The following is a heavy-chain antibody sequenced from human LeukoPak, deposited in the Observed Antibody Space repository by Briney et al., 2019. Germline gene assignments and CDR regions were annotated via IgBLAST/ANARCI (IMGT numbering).Heavy chain of an antibody. CDR3: ATHTYYSSGSFAY. J-gene: IGHJ4*02. Sequence: ASVTVSFKASGYTFASYDINWVRQAPGQGPEWMGWMNPSSGNTGYAQTFQGRVSMTRDTSTNTAYLELSSLRSEDTAVYYCATHTYYSSGSFAYWGQGTLVTVSS. CDR2: MNPSSGNT. V-gene: IGHV1-8*01. D-gene: IGHD3-10*01. CDR1: GYTFASYD.